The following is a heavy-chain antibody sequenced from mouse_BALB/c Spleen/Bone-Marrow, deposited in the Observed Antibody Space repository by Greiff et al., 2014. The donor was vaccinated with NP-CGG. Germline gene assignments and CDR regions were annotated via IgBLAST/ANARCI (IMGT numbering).Heavy chain of an antibody. Sequence: QVQLKESGAELAKPGASAKMSCKASGYSFTNYWMHWVKQRPGQGLEWIGYISPSTGYSEYNQKFKDKATLTADKSSNIAYMQLSSLTSEDSAVYYCARYGNYPLFAYWGQGTLVTVSA. CDR3: ARYGNYPLFAY. J-gene: IGHJ3*01. CDR2: ISPSTGYS. CDR1: GYSFTNYW. V-gene: IGHV1-7*01. D-gene: IGHD2-1*01.